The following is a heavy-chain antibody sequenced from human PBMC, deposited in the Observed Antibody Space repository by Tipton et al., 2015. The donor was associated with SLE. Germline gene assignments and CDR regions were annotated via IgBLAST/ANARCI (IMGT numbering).Heavy chain of an antibody. CDR3: ARSYDSSGWYWYFDL. D-gene: IGHD3-22*01. CDR2: IYTSGST. V-gene: IGHV4-61*02. CDR1: GGSISRGSYY. Sequence: LRLSCTVSGGSISRGSYYWSWIRQPAGKGLEWIGRIYTSGSTNYNPSLKSRVTISVDTSKNQFSLKLSSVTAADTAVYYCARSYDSSGWYWYFDLWGRGTLVTVSS. J-gene: IGHJ2*01.